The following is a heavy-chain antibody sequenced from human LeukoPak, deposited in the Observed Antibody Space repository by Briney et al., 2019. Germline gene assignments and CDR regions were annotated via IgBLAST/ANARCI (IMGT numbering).Heavy chain of an antibody. CDR2: IKSKTDGGTT. CDR3: TTAYYYGSGSPDH. J-gene: IGHJ4*02. D-gene: IGHD3-10*01. Sequence: KPGGSLRLSCAASGFTFSNTWMSWVRQAPGKGLEWVGRIKSKTDGGTTDYAAPVKGRFTISRDDSKNTLYLQMNNLKTEDTAVYYCTTAYYYGSGSPDHWGQGTLVTVSS. CDR1: GFTFSNTW. V-gene: IGHV3-15*01.